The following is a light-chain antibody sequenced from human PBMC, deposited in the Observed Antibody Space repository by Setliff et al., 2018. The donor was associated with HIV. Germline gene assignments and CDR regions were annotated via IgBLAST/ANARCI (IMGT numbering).Light chain of an antibody. J-gene: IGLJ1*01. CDR3: CSYTSSLTYV. CDR2: DVS. V-gene: IGLV2-14*03. CDR1: SSDVGSYNF. Sequence: QSALTQPASVSGSPGQSITISCSGTSSDVGSYNFVSWYQQYPGKAPQLIIYDVSQRPSGVSSRFSGSKSGNTASLTISGLLAEDQADYYCCSYTSSLTYVFGTGTRSPS.